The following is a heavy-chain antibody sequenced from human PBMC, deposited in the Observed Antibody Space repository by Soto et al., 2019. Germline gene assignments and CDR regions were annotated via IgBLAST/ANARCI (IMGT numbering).Heavy chain of an antibody. CDR1: GFTFSSYG. Sequence: QVQLVESGGGVVQPGRSLRLSCAASGFTFSSYGMHWVRQAPGKGLEWVAVISCDGSNKYYADSVKGRFTISRDNSKNTLYLQMNSLRAADTAVYYCAKANAPMYSNYHYYYYGMDVWGQGTTVTLSS. J-gene: IGHJ6*02. V-gene: IGHV3-30*18. CDR2: ISCDGSNK. D-gene: IGHD4-4*01. CDR3: AKANAPMYSNYHYYYYGMDV.